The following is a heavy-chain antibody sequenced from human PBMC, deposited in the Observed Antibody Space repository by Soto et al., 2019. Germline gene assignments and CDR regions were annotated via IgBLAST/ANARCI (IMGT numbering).Heavy chain of an antibody. V-gene: IGHV1-69*12. CDR1: GGTFRTSA. Sequence: QVQLVQSGAEVKKPGSSVRVSCKTSGGTFRTSAISWVRQAPGQGLEWMGGIMPVFPTPDYAQKFQGRVTITADESTSTAYMALTSLRSEETAVYYCARAQDRQQLGGNYYFIMDVWGQGTTVSVSS. D-gene: IGHD3-3*02. J-gene: IGHJ6*02. CDR3: ARAQDRQQLGGNYYFIMDV. CDR2: IMPVFPTP.